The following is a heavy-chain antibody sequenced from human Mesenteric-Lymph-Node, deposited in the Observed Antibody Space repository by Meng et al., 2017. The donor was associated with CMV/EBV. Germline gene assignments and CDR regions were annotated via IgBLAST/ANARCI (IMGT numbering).Heavy chain of an antibody. D-gene: IGHD2-2*03. J-gene: IGHJ6*02. V-gene: IGHV3-30*04. Sequence: GGSLRLSCAASGFTFSSYAMHWVRQAPGKGLEWVAVISYDGSNKYYADSVKGRFTISRDNSKNTLYLQMNSLRAEDTAVYYCARDSGGYCSSTSCQHLYGMDVWGQGTTVTVSS. CDR3: ARDSGGYCSSTSCQHLYGMDV. CDR2: ISYDGSNK. CDR1: GFTFSSYA.